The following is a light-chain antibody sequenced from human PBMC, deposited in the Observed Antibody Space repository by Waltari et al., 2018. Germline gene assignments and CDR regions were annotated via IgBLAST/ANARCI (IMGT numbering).Light chain of an antibody. Sequence: EIVLTQSPAILSFSPGERATLTCRASQSVGTYLAWYQQRPGQSPRLLIYDASNRETGIPARFSGSGSETDFTLTISSLQPEDFAVYYCQQRRSWPLTFGGGTRVQI. CDR1: QSVGTY. CDR2: DAS. CDR3: QQRRSWPLT. J-gene: IGKJ4*01. V-gene: IGKV3-11*01.